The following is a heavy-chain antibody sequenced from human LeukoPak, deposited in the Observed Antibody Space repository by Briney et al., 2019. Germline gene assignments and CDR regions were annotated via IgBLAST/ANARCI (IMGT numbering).Heavy chain of an antibody. J-gene: IGHJ5*02. CDR1: GGSFSGYY. V-gene: IGHV4-34*01. CDR3: ARGGAARPRGWFDP. D-gene: IGHD6-6*01. CDR2: INHSGST. Sequence: SETLSLTCAVYGGSFSGYYWSWIRQPPGKGLEWIGEINHSGSTNYNPSLKSRVTILVDTSKNQFSLKLSSVTAADTAVYYCARGGAARPRGWFDPWGQGTLVTVSS.